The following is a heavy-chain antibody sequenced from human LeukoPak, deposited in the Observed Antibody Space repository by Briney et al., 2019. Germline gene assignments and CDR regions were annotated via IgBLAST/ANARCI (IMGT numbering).Heavy chain of an antibody. J-gene: IGHJ4*02. V-gene: IGHV2-70*11. D-gene: IGHD2-15*01. Sequence: SGPTLVNPTQTLTLTCTFSGFSLSTSGMCVSWIRQPPGKALEWLARIVWDDDKYYSTSLKTRLTISKDTSKNQVVLTMTNMDPVDTATYYCARILPYCSGGSCYLPDYWGQGTLVTVSS. CDR2: IVWDDDK. CDR1: GFSLSTSGMC. CDR3: ARILPYCSGGSCYLPDY.